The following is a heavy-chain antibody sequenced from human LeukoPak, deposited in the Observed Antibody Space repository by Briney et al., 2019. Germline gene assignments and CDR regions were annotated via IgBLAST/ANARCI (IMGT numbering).Heavy chain of an antibody. CDR3: AKDYYGSGIPGY. D-gene: IGHD3-10*01. CDR1: GFTFSNYW. Sequence: GGSLRLSCAASGFTFSNYWMNWVRQAPGKGLEWVSAISGSGGSTYYADSVKGRFTISRDNSKNTLYLQMNSLRAEDTAVYYCAKDYYGSGIPGYWGQGTLVTVSS. V-gene: IGHV3-23*01. J-gene: IGHJ4*02. CDR2: ISGSGGST.